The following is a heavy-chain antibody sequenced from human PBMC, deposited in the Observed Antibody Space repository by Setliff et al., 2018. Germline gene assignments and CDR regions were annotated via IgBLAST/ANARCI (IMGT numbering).Heavy chain of an antibody. CDR2: ITGSGGNI. V-gene: IGHV3-23*01. CDR3: AKDPAAKSGWLYYFDY. CDR1: GFTFSKYA. D-gene: IGHD6-19*01. Sequence: ESLKISCVASGFTFSKYAVTWVRQAPGKGPEWVAAITGSGGNIFYADSVRGRFTISRDNSNNTLFLQMDSLRAEDTAIYYCAKDPAAKSGWLYYFDYWGQGTLVTVSS. J-gene: IGHJ4*02.